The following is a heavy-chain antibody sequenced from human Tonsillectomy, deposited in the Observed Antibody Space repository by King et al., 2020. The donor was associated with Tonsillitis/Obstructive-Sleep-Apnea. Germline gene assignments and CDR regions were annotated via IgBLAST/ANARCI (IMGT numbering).Heavy chain of an antibody. V-gene: IGHV1-18*01. J-gene: IGHJ6*03. Sequence: VQLVESGAEVKKPGASVKVSCKASGYTFTSYGVSWVRQAPGQGLEWMGRISIYNGNTKYAQKLQGRVTMTTDTSTSTAYMELRSLRSDDTAVYYCASDSEDFWSGYYYYYYYMDVWGKGTTVTVSS. CDR2: ISIYNGNT. CDR3: ASDSEDFWSGYYYYYYYMDV. D-gene: IGHD3-3*01. CDR1: GYTFTSYG.